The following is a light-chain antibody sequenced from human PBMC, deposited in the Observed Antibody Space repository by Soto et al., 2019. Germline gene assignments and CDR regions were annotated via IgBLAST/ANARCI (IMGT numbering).Light chain of an antibody. CDR2: DNN. Sequence: QAVVTQPPSVSAAPGQKVTISCSGSSSSIGSNFVSWYQQLPGTVPKLLIYDNNKRPSGIPDRFSGSKSGTSATLGITGLQTGDEADYYCGAWDSSLTAVVFGGGTKLTVL. CDR1: SSSIGSNF. V-gene: IGLV1-51*01. CDR3: GAWDSSLTAVV. J-gene: IGLJ2*01.